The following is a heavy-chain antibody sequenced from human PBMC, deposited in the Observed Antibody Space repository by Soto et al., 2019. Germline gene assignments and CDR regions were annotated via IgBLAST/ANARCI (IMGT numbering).Heavy chain of an antibody. CDR3: AMSYDILTGYYGPGKKHYYYGMDV. Sequence: GESLKISCKGSGYSFTSYWIGWVRQMPGKGLEWMGIIYPGDSDTRYSPSFQGQVTISADKSISTAYLQWSSLKASDTAMYYCAMSYDILTGYYGPGKKHYYYGMDVWGQGTTVXVSS. D-gene: IGHD3-9*01. CDR2: IYPGDSDT. CDR1: GYSFTSYW. V-gene: IGHV5-51*01. J-gene: IGHJ6*02.